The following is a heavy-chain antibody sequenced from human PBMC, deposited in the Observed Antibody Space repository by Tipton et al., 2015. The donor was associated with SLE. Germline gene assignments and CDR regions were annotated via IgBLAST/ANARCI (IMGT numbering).Heavy chain of an antibody. J-gene: IGHJ4*02. D-gene: IGHD3-3*01. CDR2: IYTSGST. CDR3: ARDDTIFGVADH. Sequence: TLSLTCTVSGGSISSGSYYWSWIRQPAGKGLEWIGRIYTSGSTNYNPSLKSRVTISVDTSKNQFSLKLSSVTAADTAVYYCARDDTIFGVADHWGQGTLVTVSS. CDR1: GGSISSGSYY. V-gene: IGHV4-61*02.